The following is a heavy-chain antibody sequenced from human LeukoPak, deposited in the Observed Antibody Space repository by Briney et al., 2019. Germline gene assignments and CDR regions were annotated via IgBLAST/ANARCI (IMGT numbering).Heavy chain of an antibody. D-gene: IGHD3-10*01. CDR1: GGSISSYY. CDR3: ARRGFFDF. V-gene: IGHV4-59*08. CDR2: IFDSGSI. Sequence: SETLSLTCTVSGGSISSYYWSWIRQHPGKGLEWIGFIFDSGSINYNPSLKSRVSISIDTSKNQFSLKLSSVTAADTAVYYCARRGFFDFWGQGTLVTVSS. J-gene: IGHJ4*02.